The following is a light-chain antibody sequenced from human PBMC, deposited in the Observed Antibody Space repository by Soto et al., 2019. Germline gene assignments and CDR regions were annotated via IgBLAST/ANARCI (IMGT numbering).Light chain of an antibody. CDR1: QSVSSY. CDR2: DAS. Sequence: EILFTQSPATLSLSPLERATLPLMASQSVSSYLAWYQQKPGQAPRLLIYDASNRATGIPARFSGSGSGTDFTLTISSLEPEDFAVYFCQQFGNSPWTFGQGTKVDNK. V-gene: IGKV3-11*01. CDR3: QQFGNSPWT. J-gene: IGKJ1*01.